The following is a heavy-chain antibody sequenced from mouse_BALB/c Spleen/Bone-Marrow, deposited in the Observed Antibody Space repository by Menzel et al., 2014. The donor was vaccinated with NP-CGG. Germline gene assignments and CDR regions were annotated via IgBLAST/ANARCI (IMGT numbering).Heavy chain of an antibody. CDR3: ARHDGYFEAVDY. J-gene: IGHJ4*01. V-gene: IGHV2-6-1*01. CDR1: GFLLISYG. Sequence: VNVVESGPGLVAPSQSLSITCTISGFLLISYGVHWVRQPPGKGLEWLVVIWSDGSTTYNSALKSRLSISKDNSKSQVFLKMNSLLTDDTAIYYCARHDGYFEAVDYWGQGTSVTVSS. CDR2: IWSDGST. D-gene: IGHD2-3*01.